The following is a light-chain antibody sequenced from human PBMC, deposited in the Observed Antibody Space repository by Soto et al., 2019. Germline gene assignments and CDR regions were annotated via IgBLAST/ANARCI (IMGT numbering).Light chain of an antibody. CDR1: QSVSSSY. V-gene: IGKV3-20*01. CDR3: QQYGSSPLT. CDR2: GAS. Sequence: ELVLTQSPCTLSLSPGERATLSRRASQSVSSSYLAWYQQKPGQAPRLLIYGASSRATGIPDRFSGSGSGTDFTLTISRLEPEDFAVYYCQQYGSSPLTFGGGTKVDIK. J-gene: IGKJ4*01.